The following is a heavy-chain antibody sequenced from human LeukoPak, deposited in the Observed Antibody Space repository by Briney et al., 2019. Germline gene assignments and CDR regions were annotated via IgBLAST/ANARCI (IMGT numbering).Heavy chain of an antibody. CDR2: IYSAGAT. CDR1: GFTFSSYS. Sequence: GGSLRLSCAASGFTFSSYSMNWVRQAPGKGLEWVSSIYSAGATHYAESVKGRFTISRDNSKNTLYLQMNSLRAEDMAVYYCARGPQTDYGDYFRAFDIWGQGTMVTVSS. CDR3: ARGPQTDYGDYFRAFDI. J-gene: IGHJ3*02. V-gene: IGHV3-53*01. D-gene: IGHD4-17*01.